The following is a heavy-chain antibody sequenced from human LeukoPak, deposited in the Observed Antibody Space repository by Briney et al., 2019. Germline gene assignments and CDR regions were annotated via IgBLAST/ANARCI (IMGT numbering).Heavy chain of an antibody. V-gene: IGHV1-8*01. CDR1: GYTFTNYD. CDR2: MNPNSGNT. J-gene: IGHJ4*02. Sequence: ASVKVSCKASGYTFTNYDINWVRQATGQGLEWMGWMNPNSGNTGCAQNFQGRVTMTRDTSISTAYMQVTSLRSEDTAIYYCARTNGDLDYWGQGTLVTVSS. CDR3: ARTNGDLDY. D-gene: IGHD4-17*01.